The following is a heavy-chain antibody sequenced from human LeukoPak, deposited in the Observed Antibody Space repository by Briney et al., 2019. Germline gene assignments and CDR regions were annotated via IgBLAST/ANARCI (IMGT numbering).Heavy chain of an antibody. CDR2: ISNDGTAT. Sequence: GESLRLSCAASGFTFSSYWMHWVRQAPGKGLVWVSRISNDGTATRYADSVKGRFTISRDNAKNTLFLQMNSLRAEDTAVYYCARDNNWNYPDFWGQGTLVTVSS. J-gene: IGHJ4*02. V-gene: IGHV3-74*01. D-gene: IGHD1-7*01. CDR1: GFTFSSYW. CDR3: ARDNNWNYPDF.